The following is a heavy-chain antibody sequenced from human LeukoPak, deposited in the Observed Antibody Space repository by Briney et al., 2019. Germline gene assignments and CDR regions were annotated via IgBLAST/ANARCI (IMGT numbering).Heavy chain of an antibody. CDR3: ARVRYGFWSGYYGPNYYYYYMDV. D-gene: IGHD3-3*01. V-gene: IGHV4-4*07. J-gene: IGHJ6*03. CDR1: GGSISSYY. Sequence: PSETLSLTCTVSGGSISSYYWSWIRQPAGKGLEWIGRIYTSGSTNYNPSLKSRVTMSVDTSKNQFSLKLSSVTAADTAVYYCARVRYGFWSGYYGPNYYYYYMDVWGKGTTVTVSS. CDR2: IYTSGST.